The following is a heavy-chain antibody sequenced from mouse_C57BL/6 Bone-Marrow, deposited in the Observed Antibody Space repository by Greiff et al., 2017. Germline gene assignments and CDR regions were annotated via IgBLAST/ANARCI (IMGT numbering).Heavy chain of an antibody. V-gene: IGHV1-69*01. CDR1: GYTFTSYW. CDR3: ARRRVCFRTLDY. Sequence: QVQLQQPGAELVMPGASVKLSCKASGYTFTSYWMHWVKQRPGQGLEWIGEIDPSDSYTNYNQKFKGKSTLTVDKSSSTAYMQLSSLTSEDSAVDYCARRRVCFRTLDYWGQGTTLTVSS. J-gene: IGHJ2*01. CDR2: IDPSDSYT.